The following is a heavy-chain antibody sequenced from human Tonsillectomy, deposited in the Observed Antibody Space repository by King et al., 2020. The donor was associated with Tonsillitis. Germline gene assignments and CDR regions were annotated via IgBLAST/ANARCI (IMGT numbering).Heavy chain of an antibody. Sequence: VQLVESGGGLVQPGGSLRLSCAASGFTFSSYSMSWVRQAPGKGLEWFSGISGSGGSTYYADSVKGRFTISRDNSKNTLYLQMNSLRAEDTAVYYCAKGAYYDILTGYYGGYWGQGTLVTVSS. CDR3: AKGAYYDILTGYYGGY. V-gene: IGHV3-23*04. D-gene: IGHD3-9*01. J-gene: IGHJ4*02. CDR1: GFTFSSYS. CDR2: ISGSGGST.